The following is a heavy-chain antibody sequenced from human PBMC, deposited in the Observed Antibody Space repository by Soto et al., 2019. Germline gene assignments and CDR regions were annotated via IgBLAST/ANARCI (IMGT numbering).Heavy chain of an antibody. Sequence: EVQLMESGGGLVQPGGSLRLSCAASEFSFSSYALNWVRQAPGKGLEWVSAITATGANTYYADSVKGRFTISRDNSKNTLYLQMDSLRPEDTAVYYCVTYSSPFDYWGQGTQVTVSS. CDR3: VTYSSPFDY. V-gene: IGHV3-23*01. CDR1: EFSFSSYA. J-gene: IGHJ4*02. CDR2: ITATGANT. D-gene: IGHD6-13*01.